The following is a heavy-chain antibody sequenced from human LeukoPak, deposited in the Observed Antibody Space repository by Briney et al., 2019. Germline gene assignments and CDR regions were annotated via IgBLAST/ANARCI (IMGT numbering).Heavy chain of an antibody. Sequence: SETLSLTCAVSGYSISSGYYWGWIRQPPGKGLEWIGSIYHSGSTYYNPSLKSRVTISVDTSKNQFSLKLSSVTAADTAVYYCARDNDSSGNDAFDIWGQGTMVTVSS. CDR1: GYSISSGYY. V-gene: IGHV4-38-2*02. CDR3: ARDNDSSGNDAFDI. D-gene: IGHD3-22*01. CDR2: IYHSGST. J-gene: IGHJ3*02.